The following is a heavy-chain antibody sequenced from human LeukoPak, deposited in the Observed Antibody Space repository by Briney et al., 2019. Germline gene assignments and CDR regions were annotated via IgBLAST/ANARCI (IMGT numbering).Heavy chain of an antibody. Sequence: GGSLTLACPASGFTFSNAWMTWVRQAPGKGREWVGRIKSKTDGGTTDYAAPVKGRFTISRDDSKNTLYLQMNSLKVEDTAVYYCSSRIMTTVTTWDYWGQGTLVTVSS. J-gene: IGHJ4*02. CDR2: IKSKTDGGTT. CDR3: SSRIMTTVTTWDY. CDR1: GFTFSNAW. V-gene: IGHV3-15*01. D-gene: IGHD4-17*01.